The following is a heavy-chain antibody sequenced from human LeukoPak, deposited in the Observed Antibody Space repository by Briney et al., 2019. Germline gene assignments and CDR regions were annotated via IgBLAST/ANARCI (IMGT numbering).Heavy chain of an antibody. CDR1: GGSFSGYY. V-gene: IGHV4-34*01. J-gene: IGHJ5*02. CDR2: INHSGST. D-gene: IGHD2-2*01. Sequence: PSETLSLTCAVYGGSFSGYYWSWIRQPPGKGLEWIGEINHSGSTNYNPSLKSRVTISVDTSKNQFSLKLSSVTAADTAVYYCARALCSSTSCTTGWFDPWGQGTLVTVSS. CDR3: ARALCSSTSCTTGWFDP.